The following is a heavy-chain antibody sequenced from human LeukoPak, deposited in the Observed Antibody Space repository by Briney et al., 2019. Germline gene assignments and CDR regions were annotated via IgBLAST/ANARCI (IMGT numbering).Heavy chain of an antibody. CDR3: AKDRETYEYTFDY. D-gene: IGHD6-6*01. J-gene: IGHJ4*02. V-gene: IGHV3-30*02. CDR1: GFTFSRYA. Sequence: GGSLRLSCAASGFTFSRYAMHWVRQAPGKGLEWVAFIRFDGSDKYYADSVKGRFIISRDNSKKTLYLQMNSLRPEDTAVYYCAKDRETYEYTFDYWGQGTLVTVSS. CDR2: IRFDGSDK.